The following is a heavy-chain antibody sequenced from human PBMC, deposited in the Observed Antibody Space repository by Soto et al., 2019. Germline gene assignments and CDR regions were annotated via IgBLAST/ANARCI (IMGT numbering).Heavy chain of an antibody. Sequence: LRLSCAASGFTFGTYAMSWVRQAPGKGLDWVSTISGGGGSTYYADSVKGRFTISRDNSKSTLYLQMNSLRAEDTAVYYCAKYSEYSGYDGTYFDYWGQGSLVTVSS. CDR1: GFTFGTYA. CDR2: ISGGGGST. V-gene: IGHV3-23*01. CDR3: AKYSEYSGYDGTYFDY. J-gene: IGHJ4*02. D-gene: IGHD5-12*01.